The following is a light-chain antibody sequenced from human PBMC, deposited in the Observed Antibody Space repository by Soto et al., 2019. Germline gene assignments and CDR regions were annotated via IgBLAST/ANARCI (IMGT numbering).Light chain of an antibody. V-gene: IGKV3-11*01. Sequence: EIVLTQSPATLSLSPGERATLSCRASQSVNSYLAWYQQRPGQAPRLLIYDASNRATGIPARFSGSGSGTDFSLTISSLEPEDVAVYYCQQRINWPPLYTFGQGTKLEIK. J-gene: IGKJ2*01. CDR3: QQRINWPPLYT. CDR2: DAS. CDR1: QSVNSY.